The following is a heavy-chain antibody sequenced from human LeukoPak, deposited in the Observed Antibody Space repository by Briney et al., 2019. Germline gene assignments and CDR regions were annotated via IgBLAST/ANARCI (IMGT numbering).Heavy chain of an antibody. Sequence: ASVKVSCKASGGTFSSYAISWVRQAPGQGLEWMGWISAYNGNTNYAQKLQGRVTTTTDTSTSTAYLELRSLRSDDTAVYYCARGGITYYYDSSGYPWYFDYWGQGTLVTVSS. J-gene: IGHJ4*02. V-gene: IGHV1-18*01. CDR1: GGTFSSYA. CDR2: ISAYNGNT. CDR3: ARGGITYYYDSSGYPWYFDY. D-gene: IGHD3-22*01.